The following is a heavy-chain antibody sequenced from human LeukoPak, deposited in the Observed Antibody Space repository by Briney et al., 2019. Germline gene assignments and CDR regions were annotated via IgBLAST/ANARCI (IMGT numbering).Heavy chain of an antibody. V-gene: IGHV3-30*04. Sequence: PGRSLRLSCAASGFTFNSYAIHWVRQAPGKGLEWVAVISYDGSNKYYADSVKGRFTISRDNSKNTLYLQMNSLRAEDTAVYYCARDRYDILTGYYSYGMDVWGQGTTVTVSS. CDR2: ISYDGSNK. CDR3: ARDRYDILTGYYSYGMDV. D-gene: IGHD3-9*01. CDR1: GFTFNSYA. J-gene: IGHJ6*02.